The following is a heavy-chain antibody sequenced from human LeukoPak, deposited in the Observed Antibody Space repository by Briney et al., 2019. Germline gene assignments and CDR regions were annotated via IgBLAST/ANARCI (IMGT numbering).Heavy chain of an antibody. J-gene: IGHJ4*02. Sequence: ASVKVPCKASGYTFTSYAMHWVRQAPGQRLEWMGWINAGNGNTKYSQKFQGRVTITRDTSASTAYMELSSLRSEDTAVYYCARGSGYYYGYYFDYWGQGTLVTVSS. CDR3: ARGSGYYYGYYFDY. CDR1: GYTFTSYA. CDR2: INAGNGNT. V-gene: IGHV1-3*01. D-gene: IGHD3-22*01.